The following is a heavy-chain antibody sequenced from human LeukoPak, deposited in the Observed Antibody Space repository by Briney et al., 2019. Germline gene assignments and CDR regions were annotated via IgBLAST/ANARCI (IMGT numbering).Heavy chain of an antibody. CDR2: IYYSGST. V-gene: IGHV4-39*01. D-gene: IGHD6-13*01. J-gene: IGHJ4*02. Sequence: SETLSLTCTVSGGSISSSSYYWGWIRQPPGKGLEWIGSIYYSGSTYYNPSLKSRVTISVDTSKNQFSLKLSSVTAADTAVYYCARGVDSSSWLKLIDYWGQGTLVIVSS. CDR1: GGSISSSSYY. CDR3: ARGVDSSSWLKLIDY.